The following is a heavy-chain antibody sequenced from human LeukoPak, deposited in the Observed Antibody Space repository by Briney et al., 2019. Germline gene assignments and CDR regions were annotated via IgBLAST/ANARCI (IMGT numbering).Heavy chain of an antibody. D-gene: IGHD5-12*01. Sequence: SETLSLTCAVSGYSISSGYYWGWIRQPPGKGLEWIGSIYHSGSTYYNPSLKSRVTISVDTSKNQFSLKLSSVTAADTAVYYCARGHSGYDSFDYWGQGTLVTVSS. CDR1: GYSISSGYY. J-gene: IGHJ4*02. V-gene: IGHV4-38-2*01. CDR3: ARGHSGYDSFDY. CDR2: IYHSGST.